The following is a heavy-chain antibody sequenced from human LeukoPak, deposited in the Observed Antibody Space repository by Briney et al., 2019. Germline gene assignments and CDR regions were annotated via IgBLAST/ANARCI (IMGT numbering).Heavy chain of an antibody. CDR1: GYTFTSYA. J-gene: IGHJ5*02. D-gene: IGHD3-3*01. V-gene: IGHV1-3*01. CDR3: ARDYEGTYYDFWSGYPNWFDP. CDR2: INAGNGNT. Sequence: ASVKVSCKASGYTFTSYAMHWVRQAPGQRLEWMGWINAGNGNTKYSQKFQSRVTITRDTSASTAYMELSSLRSEDTAVYYCARDYEGTYYDFWSGYPNWFDPWGQGTLVTVSS.